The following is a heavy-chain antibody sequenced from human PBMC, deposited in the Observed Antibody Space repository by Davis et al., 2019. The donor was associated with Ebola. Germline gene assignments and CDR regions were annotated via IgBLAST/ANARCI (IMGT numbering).Heavy chain of an antibody. D-gene: IGHD2-15*01. CDR1: GFTFSDYY. J-gene: IGHJ4*02. V-gene: IGHV3-11*06. Sequence: GESLKISCAASGFTFSDYYMSWIRQAPGKGLEWVSYISSSSSYTNYADSVKGRFTISRDNAKNSLYLQMNSLRAEDTAVYYCARHYIVGGDKALGYWGQGTLVTVSS. CDR2: ISSSSSYT. CDR3: ARHYIVGGDKALGY.